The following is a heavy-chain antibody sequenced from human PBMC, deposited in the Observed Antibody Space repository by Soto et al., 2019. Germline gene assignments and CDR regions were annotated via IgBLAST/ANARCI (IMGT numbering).Heavy chain of an antibody. CDR3: ARLPCRSVDCYRMDWFDP. V-gene: IGHV1-8*01. CDR2: MIPNRSNT. D-gene: IGHD2-21*02. J-gene: IGHJ5*02. Sequence: ASVKVSCKASGYTFTSYDINWVRQATGQGLEWMGWMIPNRSNTDYAQKFQGRVTITTDRSTKTAYMELSSLRSDDTALYYCARLPCRSVDCYRMDWFDPWGQGTLVTVSS. CDR1: GYTFTSYD.